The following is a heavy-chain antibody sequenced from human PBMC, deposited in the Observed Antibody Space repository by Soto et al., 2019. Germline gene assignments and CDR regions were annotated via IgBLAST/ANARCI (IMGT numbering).Heavy chain of an antibody. CDR3: ARDRGSSWYYGMDV. Sequence: GGSLRLSCAASGFTFSDYYMSWIRQAPGKGLEWVSYISSSSSYTNYADSVKGRFTISRDNAKNSLYLQMNSLRAEDTAVYYCARDRGSSWYYGMDVWGQGTTVTVSS. J-gene: IGHJ6*02. CDR2: ISSSSSYT. V-gene: IGHV3-11*06. CDR1: GFTFSDYY. D-gene: IGHD6-13*01.